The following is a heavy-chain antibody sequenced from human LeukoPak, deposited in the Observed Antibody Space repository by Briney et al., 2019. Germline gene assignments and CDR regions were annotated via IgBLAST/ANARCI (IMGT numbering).Heavy chain of an antibody. CDR1: GGSISSGGYY. CDR2: IYYSGST. Sequence: PSETPSLTCTVSGGSISSGGYYWSWIRQHPGKGLEWIGYIYYSGSTYYNPSLKSRVTISVDTSKNQFSLKLSSVTAADTAVYYCASSLELLPYYYYGMDVWGQGTTVTVSS. V-gene: IGHV4-31*03. CDR3: ASSLELLPYYYYGMDV. J-gene: IGHJ6*02. D-gene: IGHD1-7*01.